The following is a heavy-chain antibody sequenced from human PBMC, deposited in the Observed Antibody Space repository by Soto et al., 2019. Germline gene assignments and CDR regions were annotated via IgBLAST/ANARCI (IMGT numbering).Heavy chain of an antibody. V-gene: IGHV3-53*01. Sequence: QTGGSLRLSCAASGFTVSSNYMSWVRQAPGKGLEWVSVIYSGGSTYYADSVKGRFTISRDNSKNTLYLQMNSLRAEDTAVYYCARVQRITGTTGGGYYYYYGMDVWGQGXTVTVSS. CDR3: ARVQRITGTTGGGYYYYYGMDV. D-gene: IGHD1-20*01. J-gene: IGHJ6*02. CDR2: IYSGGST. CDR1: GFTVSSNY.